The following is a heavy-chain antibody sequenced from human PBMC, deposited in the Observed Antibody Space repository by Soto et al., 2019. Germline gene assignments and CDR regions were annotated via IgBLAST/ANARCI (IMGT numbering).Heavy chain of an antibody. CDR2: ISAYNGNT. Sequence: ASVKVSCKASGYTFTSYGISWVRQAPGQGLERMGWISAYNGNTNYAQKLQGRVTMTTDTSTSTAYMELRSLRSDNTAVYYCAREFRSSWNFPFSYYYMDVWGKGTTVTVSS. CDR1: GYTFTSYG. J-gene: IGHJ6*03. V-gene: IGHV1-18*01. D-gene: IGHD6-13*01. CDR3: AREFRSSWNFPFSYYYMDV.